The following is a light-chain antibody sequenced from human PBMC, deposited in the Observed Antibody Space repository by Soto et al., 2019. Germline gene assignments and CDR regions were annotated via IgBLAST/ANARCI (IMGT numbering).Light chain of an antibody. CDR1: QSVGNW. V-gene: IGKV1-5*01. CDR2: DVS. Sequence: IQMTQSPSTGSASVLEIVAVTCLASQSVGNWLAWYQHKPGKAPKLQIYDVSSLESGLPSRFSGSGSGTEFILTISSLQPDDFATYYCQQYDSYSWTFGQGTKVDIK. J-gene: IGKJ1*01. CDR3: QQYDSYSWT.